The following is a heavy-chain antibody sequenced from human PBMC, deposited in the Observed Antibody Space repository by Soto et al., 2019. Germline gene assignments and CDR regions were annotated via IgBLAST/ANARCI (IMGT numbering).Heavy chain of an antibody. CDR3: ATQVGYGTFDY. D-gene: IGHD2-2*03. V-gene: IGHV1-58*02. J-gene: IGHJ4*02. Sequence: GASVKVSCKASGFTFSTSAMHWVRLARGQRLEWIGWIVVGSGDTKYAQEFQERVTITRDMSTNTGYMEVTSLRSEDTAVYYCATQVGYGTFDYWGQGTLVTVS. CDR2: IVVGSGDT. CDR1: GFTFSTSA.